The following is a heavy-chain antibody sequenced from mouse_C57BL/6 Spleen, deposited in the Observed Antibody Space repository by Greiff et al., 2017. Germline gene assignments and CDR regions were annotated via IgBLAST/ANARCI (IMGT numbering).Heavy chain of an antibody. Sequence: EVKLVESGPELVKPGASVKISCKASGYSFTDYNMNWVKQSNGKSLEWIGVINPNYGTTSYNQKFKGKATLTVDQSSSTAYMQLNSLTSEDSAVYYCAREIGTVVATRFDYWGQGTTLTVSS. CDR2: INPNYGTT. CDR1: GYSFTDYN. V-gene: IGHV1-39*01. J-gene: IGHJ2*01. CDR3: AREIGTVVATRFDY. D-gene: IGHD1-1*01.